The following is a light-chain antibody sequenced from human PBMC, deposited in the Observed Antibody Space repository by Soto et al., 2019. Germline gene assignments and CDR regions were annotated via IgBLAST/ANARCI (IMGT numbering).Light chain of an antibody. V-gene: IGLV1-51*02. CDR1: SYNIGNDY. CDR2: AND. CDR3: GTWDSSLSAWV. Sequence: QSVLTQPPSVSAAPGQKVTISCSGSSYNIGNDYVSWYQQLPGTAPKLLISANDKRPSGIPDRFSGSKSGTSATLGITGLQTGDEADYYCGTWDSSLSAWVFGGGTKLTVL. J-gene: IGLJ3*02.